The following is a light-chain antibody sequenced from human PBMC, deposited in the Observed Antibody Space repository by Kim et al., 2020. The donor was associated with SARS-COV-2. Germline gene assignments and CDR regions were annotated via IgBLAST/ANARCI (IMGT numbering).Light chain of an antibody. Sequence: QSITISCTVTSSDVGDYNYVAWYQQHPGKAPNLMIYDVSNRPSGVSNRFSGSKSGNTASLTISGLQAEDEADYYCSSYTSSSTWVFGGGTQLTVL. J-gene: IGLJ3*02. CDR1: SSDVGDYNY. CDR2: DVS. CDR3: SSYTSSSTWV. V-gene: IGLV2-14*03.